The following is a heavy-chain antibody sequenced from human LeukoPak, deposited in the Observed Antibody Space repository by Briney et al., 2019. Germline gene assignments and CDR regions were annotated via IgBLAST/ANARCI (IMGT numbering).Heavy chain of an antibody. V-gene: IGHV3-15*01. CDR2: IKSKTDGGTT. Sequence: GGSLRPSCAASGFTLSNAWMSWVRQAPGKGLEWVGRIKSKTDGGTTDYAAPVKGRFTISRDDSKNTLYLQMNSLKTEDTAVYYCTAVPIVVVPAAMIYYFDYWGQGTLVTVSS. CDR1: GFTLSNAW. CDR3: TAVPIVVVPAAMIYYFDY. D-gene: IGHD2-2*01. J-gene: IGHJ4*02.